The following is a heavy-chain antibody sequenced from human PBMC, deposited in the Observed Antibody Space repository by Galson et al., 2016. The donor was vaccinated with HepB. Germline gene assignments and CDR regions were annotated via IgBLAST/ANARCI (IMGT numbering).Heavy chain of an antibody. V-gene: IGHV4-59*01. Sequence: SETLSLTCTVSGGSLSPYYWSWIRQPPGKGLEWIGYIYYSGNTNYNPSLKSRVTISVDTSKNQFSLRLRSVTAADTAVYFCARDVGSSGYEAVWFDPWGQGTLVTVSS. CDR1: GGSLSPYY. CDR2: IYYSGNT. J-gene: IGHJ5*02. D-gene: IGHD5-12*01. CDR3: ARDVGSSGYEAVWFDP.